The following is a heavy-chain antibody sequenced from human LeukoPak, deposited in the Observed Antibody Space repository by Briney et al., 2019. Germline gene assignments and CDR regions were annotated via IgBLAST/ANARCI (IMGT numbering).Heavy chain of an antibody. Sequence: SVKVSCTASGGTFSGYAISWVRQAPGQGLEWMGGIIPIFGTANYAQKFQGRVTITRDTSASTAYMELSSLRSEDTAVYYCARGPYYYYGMDVWGQGTTVTVSS. J-gene: IGHJ6*02. V-gene: IGHV1-69*05. CDR1: GGTFSGYA. CDR2: IIPIFGTA. CDR3: ARGPYYYYGMDV.